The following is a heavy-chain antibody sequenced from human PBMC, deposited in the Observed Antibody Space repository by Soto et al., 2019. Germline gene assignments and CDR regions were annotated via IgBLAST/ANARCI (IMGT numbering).Heavy chain of an antibody. CDR3: ARGKGPRENWFDP. CDR2: IYHSGST. V-gene: IGHV4-4*02. J-gene: IGHJ5*02. Sequence: ESLSLTCAVSVGSIRRSNWWSCVGQPPGKGLEWIGEIYHSGSTNYNPSLKSRVTISVDKSKNQFSLKLSSVTAADTAVYYCARGKGPRENWFDPWGQGTLVTVSS. CDR1: VGSIRRSNW.